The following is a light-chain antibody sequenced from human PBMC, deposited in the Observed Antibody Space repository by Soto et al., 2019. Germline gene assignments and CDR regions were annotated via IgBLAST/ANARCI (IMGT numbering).Light chain of an antibody. J-gene: IGKJ5*01. CDR1: QSVSRY. CDR3: QQGST. CDR2: DAS. V-gene: IGKV3-11*01. Sequence: IVLTQSPATLSLSPGERATLSCRASQSVSRYLAWYQQKPGQAPRLLIYDASNRATGIPARISGSGSGTDFTLTISSREPEDSAVYYCQQGSTFGQGTRLEIK.